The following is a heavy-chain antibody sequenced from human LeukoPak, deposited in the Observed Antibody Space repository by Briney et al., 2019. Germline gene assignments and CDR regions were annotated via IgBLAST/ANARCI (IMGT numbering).Heavy chain of an antibody. V-gene: IGHV3-7*01. Sequence: PGGSLRLSCAASGFTFSNYWMSWVRQAPGKGLEWVANIKQDGSEKYYVDSVKGRFTISRDNAEKSLYLQMNSLRAKDTAVYYCARTTVAKFDLWGRGTLVSVSS. CDR3: ARTTVAKFDL. CDR2: IKQDGSEK. CDR1: GFTFSNYW. D-gene: IGHD4-23*01. J-gene: IGHJ2*01.